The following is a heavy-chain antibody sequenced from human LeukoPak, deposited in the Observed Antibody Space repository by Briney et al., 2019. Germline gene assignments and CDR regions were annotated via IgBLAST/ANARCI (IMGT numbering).Heavy chain of an antibody. CDR2: IIPILGIA. J-gene: IGHJ4*02. CDR1: GGTFSSYA. D-gene: IGHD4-17*01. V-gene: IGHV1-69*04. CDR3: ARDRYGDFEGEFDY. Sequence: SVKVSCKASGGTFSSYAISWVRQAPGQGLEWMGRIIPILGIANYAQKFQGRVTITADKSTSTAYMELSSLRAEDTAVYYCARDRYGDFEGEFDYWGQGTLVTVSS.